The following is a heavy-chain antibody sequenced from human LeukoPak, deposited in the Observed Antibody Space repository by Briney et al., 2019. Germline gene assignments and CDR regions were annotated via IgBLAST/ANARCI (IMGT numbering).Heavy chain of an antibody. D-gene: IGHD2-2*01. J-gene: IGHJ4*02. V-gene: IGHV3-15*01. CDR3: TTVFQPLGYCSSTSCYPNY. Sequence: GGSLRLSCDASGFTFSNAWMSRVRQAPGKGLEWVGRIKSKTDGGATDYAAPVKGRFTISRDDSKNTLYLQMNSLKTEDTAVYYCTTVFQPLGYCSSTSCYPNYWGQGTLVTVSS. CDR2: IKSKTDGGAT. CDR1: GFTFSNAW.